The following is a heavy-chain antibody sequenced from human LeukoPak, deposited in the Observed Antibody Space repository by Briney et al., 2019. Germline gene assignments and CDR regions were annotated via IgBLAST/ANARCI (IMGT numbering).Heavy chain of an antibody. V-gene: IGHV6-1*01. CDR1: GDSVSSNSAA. CDR3: ARAGYICSSTSCQYYYYGMDV. CDR2: TYYRSKWYN. Sequence: SQTLSLTCAISGDSVSSNSAAWNWIRQSPSRGLEWLGRTYYRSKWYNDYAVSVKSRITINPDTSKNQFSLQLNSVTPEDTAVYYCARAGYICSSTSCQYYYYGMDVWGKGTTVTVSS. D-gene: IGHD2-2*01. J-gene: IGHJ6*04.